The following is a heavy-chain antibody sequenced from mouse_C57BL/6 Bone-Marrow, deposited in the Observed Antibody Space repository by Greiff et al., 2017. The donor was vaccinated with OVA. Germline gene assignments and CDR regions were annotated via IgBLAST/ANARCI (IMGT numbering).Heavy chain of an antibody. V-gene: IGHV1-81*01. CDR1: GYTFTSSG. D-gene: IGHD2-2*01. CDR3: ANYGYIWFAY. CDR2: IYPRSGNT. Sequence: QVQLKESGAELARPGASVKLSCKASGYTFTSSGISWVKQRTGQGLEWIGEIYPRSGNTYYNEKFKGKATLTADKSSSTAYMELRSLTSEDSAVYFCANYGYIWFAYWGQGTLVTVSA. J-gene: IGHJ3*01.